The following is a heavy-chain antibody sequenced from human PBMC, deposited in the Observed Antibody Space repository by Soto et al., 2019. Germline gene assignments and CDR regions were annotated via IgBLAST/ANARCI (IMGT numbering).Heavy chain of an antibody. CDR3: ARVRSYYESSGYYGDYYYYYAMDV. CDR2: INHSGST. Sequence: QVQLQQWGAGLLKPSETLSLTCAVYGESFSGYYWSWIRQPPGKGLELIGEINHSGSTDYNPSLKTRVTISVDTSKNQFSLKLSSVTAADTAVYYCARVRSYYESSGYYGDYYYYYAMDVWGQGTTVTVS. V-gene: IGHV4-34*01. D-gene: IGHD3-22*01. CDR1: GESFSGYY. J-gene: IGHJ6*02.